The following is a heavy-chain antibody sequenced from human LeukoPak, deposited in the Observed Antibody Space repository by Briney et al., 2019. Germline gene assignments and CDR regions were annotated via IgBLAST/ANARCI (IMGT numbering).Heavy chain of an antibody. J-gene: IGHJ4*02. CDR2: VNLQGSA. CDR1: GFIFSTHAV. Sequence: GSLRLSCAASGFIFSTHAVSWVRQPPGKGLEWIGEVNLQGSANYNPSLMGRVAISVDTSENHISLQLTSVTAADTAVYCCAREGGPYRPLDYSGQGTPVTVSS. CDR3: AREGGPYRPLDY. V-gene: IGHV4-4*01.